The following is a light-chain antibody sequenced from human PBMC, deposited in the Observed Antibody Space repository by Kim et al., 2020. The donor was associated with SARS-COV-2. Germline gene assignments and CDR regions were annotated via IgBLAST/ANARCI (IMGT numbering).Light chain of an antibody. V-gene: IGKV3-15*01. CDR1: QSVSSN. Sequence: EIVMTQSPATLSLSPGERATLSCRASQSVSSNLAWYQQKPGQAPRLLIYGASTRSTGIPARFSGSGSGTEFTLTISSLQSEDFAVYYCQQYNNRPPITFGGGTQVDIK. CDR3: QQYNNRPPIT. CDR2: GAS. J-gene: IGKJ4*01.